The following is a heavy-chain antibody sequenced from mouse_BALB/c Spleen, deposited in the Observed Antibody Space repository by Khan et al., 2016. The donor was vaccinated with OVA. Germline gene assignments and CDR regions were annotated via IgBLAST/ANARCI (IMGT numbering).Heavy chain of an antibody. CDR3: ARLGYWLAY. Sequence: QVRLQQSGAELVRPGSSVKISCKASGYAFSSYWMNWVKKRPGQVLDGFGRIYPGDVNTHYNGTFKGKATLTADKSSSTAYMQLSSLTSDDSAVYFCARLGYWLAYWGQGTLVTVSA. CDR2: IYPGDVNT. D-gene: IGHD2-14*01. CDR1: GYAFSSYW. J-gene: IGHJ3*01. V-gene: IGHV1-80*01.